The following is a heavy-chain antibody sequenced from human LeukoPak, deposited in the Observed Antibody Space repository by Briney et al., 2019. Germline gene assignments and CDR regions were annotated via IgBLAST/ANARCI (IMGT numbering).Heavy chain of an antibody. CDR1: GGSFSGYY. CDR2: INHSGST. CDR3: ARGLLMVRGVIITMYYYYMDV. J-gene: IGHJ6*03. Sequence: PSETLSLTCAVYGGSFSGYYWSWIRQPPGKGLEWIGEINHSGSTNYNPSLKSRVTISVDTSKNQFSLKLSSVTAADTAVYYCARGLLMVRGVIITMYYYYMDVWGKGTTVTVSS. D-gene: IGHD3-10*01. V-gene: IGHV4-34*01.